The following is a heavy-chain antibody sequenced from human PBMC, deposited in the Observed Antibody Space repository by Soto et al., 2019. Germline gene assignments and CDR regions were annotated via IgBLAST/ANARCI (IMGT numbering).Heavy chain of an antibody. Sequence: GSLRLSCAASGFTFSSYWMHWVRQAPGKGLVWVSRINSDGSSTSYADSVKGRFTISRDNAKNTLYLQMNSLRAEDTAVYYCARERLTHDAFDIWGQGTMVTVSS. V-gene: IGHV3-74*01. D-gene: IGHD1-20*01. CDR1: GFTFSSYW. CDR2: INSDGSST. CDR3: ARERLTHDAFDI. J-gene: IGHJ3*02.